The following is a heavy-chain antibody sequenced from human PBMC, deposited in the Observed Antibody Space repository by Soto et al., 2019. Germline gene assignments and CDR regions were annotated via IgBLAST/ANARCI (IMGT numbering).Heavy chain of an antibody. CDR3: GLASKWELLGYFYGMDV. CDR1: GGTFNTFA. Sequence: QVQLVQSGAEVKKPGSSAKVSCKASGGTFNTFAFTWVRQAPGQGFEWMGGVIPLFNTPDYAQKSQGRVTITADESTSTVYLELSGLSSDDTAVYFCGLASKWELLGYFYGMDVWGPGTTVIVSS. V-gene: IGHV1-69*01. J-gene: IGHJ6*02. D-gene: IGHD1-26*01. CDR2: VIPLFNTP.